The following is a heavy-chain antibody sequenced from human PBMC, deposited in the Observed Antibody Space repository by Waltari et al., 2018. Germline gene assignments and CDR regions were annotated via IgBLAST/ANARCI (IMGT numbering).Heavy chain of an antibody. CDR2: ISGSGGST. D-gene: IGHD6-13*01. CDR1: GFTFSSYA. V-gene: IGHV3-23*01. Sequence: EVQLLESGGGLVQPGGSLRLSCAASGFTFSSYAMSWVRQAPGKGLEWVSAISGSGGSTYYADSVRGRFTISRDNAKNSLYLQMNSLTAEDTAVYYCARVGAAAGHDYWGQGTLVTVSS. CDR3: ARVGAAAGHDY. J-gene: IGHJ4*02.